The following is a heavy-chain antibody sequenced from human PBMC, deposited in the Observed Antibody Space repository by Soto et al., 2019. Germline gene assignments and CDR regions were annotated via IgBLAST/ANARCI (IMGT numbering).Heavy chain of an antibody. D-gene: IGHD1-26*01. CDR1: GFIFSTYA. V-gene: IGHV3-33*01. Sequence: QIQLVESGGGVVQPGGSLRLSCAASGFIFSTYALHWVRQPPGKGLEWVAVIWYDGSNKYYADSVKGRFTISRDNSKNTLYLQMNSLRAEDTALYYCAREGGSRKKEFDPWGQGTLVTVAS. CDR3: AREGGSRKKEFDP. CDR2: IWYDGSNK. J-gene: IGHJ5*02.